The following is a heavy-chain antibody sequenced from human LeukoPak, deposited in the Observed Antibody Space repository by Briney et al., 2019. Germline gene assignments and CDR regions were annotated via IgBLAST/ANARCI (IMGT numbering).Heavy chain of an antibody. CDR3: AKVDFWSLDY. CDR2: ISGSGGST. J-gene: IGHJ4*02. CDR1: GFTFSSYA. D-gene: IGHD3-3*01. V-gene: IGHV3-23*01. Sequence: GGSLRLSCAVSGFTFSSYAMSWVRQAPGKGLEWVSAISGSGGSTYYADSMKGRFTISRDNSKNTLYLQMNSLRAEDTAVYYCAKVDFWSLDYWGQGTLVTVSS.